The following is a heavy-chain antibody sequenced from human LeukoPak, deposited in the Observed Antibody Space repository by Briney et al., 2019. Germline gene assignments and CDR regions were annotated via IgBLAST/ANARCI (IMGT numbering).Heavy chain of an antibody. CDR3: ARAIRTGLGIGSFDG. Sequence: PSETLSLTCTVSGGSISSGGYYWSWIRQPPGKGLEWIGYIYHSGSTYYNPSLKGRVTISVDTSKNQFSLKLNSLTAADTAVYYCARAIRTGLGIGSFDGWGQGTLVTVSS. CDR1: GGSISSGGYY. J-gene: IGHJ4*02. D-gene: IGHD7-27*01. CDR2: IYHSGST. V-gene: IGHV4-30-2*01.